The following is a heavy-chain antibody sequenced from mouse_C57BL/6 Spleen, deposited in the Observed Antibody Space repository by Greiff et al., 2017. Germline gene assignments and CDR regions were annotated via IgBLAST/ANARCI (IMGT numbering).Heavy chain of an antibody. CDR1: GFTFSDYG. D-gene: IGHD1-1*01. Sequence: EVKLQASGGGLVKPGGSLKLSCAASGFTFSDYGMHWVRQAPEKGLEWVAYISSGSGTIYYADTVKGRFTISRDNAKNTLFLQMTSLRSEDTAMYYCASSDYYGSSYWYFDVWGTGTTVTVSS. V-gene: IGHV5-17*01. CDR2: ISSGSGTI. CDR3: ASSDYYGSSYWYFDV. J-gene: IGHJ1*03.